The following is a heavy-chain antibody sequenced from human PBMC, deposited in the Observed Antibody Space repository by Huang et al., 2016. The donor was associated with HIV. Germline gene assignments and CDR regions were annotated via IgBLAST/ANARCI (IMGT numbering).Heavy chain of an antibody. CDR2: INRDGSSS. V-gene: IGHV3-74*01. CDR3: VRDPRIQSWLNYFDY. J-gene: IGHJ4*02. D-gene: IGHD3-22*01. Sequence: EVQLVESGGGLVQPGGSLRLSCAASGFTFSSYWMHWVRQAPGKGLVWVSRINRDGSSSGYADSVKGRFTISRDNAKNTLDLQMNSLRAEDTAVYYCVRDPRIQSWLNYFDYWGQGTLVSVSS. CDR1: GFTFSSYW.